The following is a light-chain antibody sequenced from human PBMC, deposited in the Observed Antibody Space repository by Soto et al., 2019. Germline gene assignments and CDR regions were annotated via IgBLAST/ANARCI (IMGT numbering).Light chain of an antibody. J-gene: IGKJ1*01. V-gene: IGKV1-5*01. CDR2: DAS. Sequence: IQRTQSPSTLSACVGDRVTITCRASQSISSWLAWYQQKPGKAPKLLIYDASSLESGVPSRFSGSGSGTEFTLTISSLQPDDFATYYCQQYNSYSPKTFG. CDR3: QQYNSYSPKT. CDR1: QSISSW.